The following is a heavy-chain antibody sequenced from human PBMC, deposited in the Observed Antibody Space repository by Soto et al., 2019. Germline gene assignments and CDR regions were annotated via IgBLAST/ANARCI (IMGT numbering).Heavy chain of an antibody. Sequence: ESGGGVVQPGRSLRLSCAASGFPLSIYAMHWVRQTPGKGLEWVAGISNDGSIKDYADSVQGRFTISRDYSKNTLFLQMNSLRGEDTGLYYCARDPSSQRARGGNFGMDVWGQGTTVTVS. CDR3: ARDPSSQRARGGNFGMDV. CDR2: ISNDGSIK. D-gene: IGHD3-10*01. J-gene: IGHJ6*02. V-gene: IGHV3-30-3*01. CDR1: GFPLSIYA.